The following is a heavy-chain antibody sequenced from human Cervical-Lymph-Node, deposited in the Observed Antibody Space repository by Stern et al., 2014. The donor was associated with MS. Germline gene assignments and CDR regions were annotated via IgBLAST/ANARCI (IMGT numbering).Heavy chain of an antibody. Sequence: EVQLLESGGGLVKPGGSLRLSCAASGFPFSNAWMSWVRQAPGKGLEWVGRIKSKTDGGTTDYAAPVKGRFTISRDDSKNTLYLQMNSLKTEDTAVYYCTTDVEMDPIDYWGQGTLVTVSS. CDR3: TTDVEMDPIDY. CDR2: IKSKTDGGTT. V-gene: IGHV3-15*01. CDR1: GFPFSNAW. D-gene: IGHD5-24*01. J-gene: IGHJ4*02.